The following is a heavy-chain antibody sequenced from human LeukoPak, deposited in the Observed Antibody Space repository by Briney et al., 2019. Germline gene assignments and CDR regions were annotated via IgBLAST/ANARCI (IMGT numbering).Heavy chain of an antibody. Sequence: GASVKVSCKASGGTFSSYAISWVRQAPGQGLEWMGGIIPIFGTANYAQKFQGRVTITADESTSTAYMELSSLRSADTAVYYCASERQAVGAYYFYTWGEGTLVTASP. CDR3: ASERQAVGAYYFYT. D-gene: IGHD3-16*01. CDR1: GGTFSSYA. CDR2: IIPIFGTA. V-gene: IGHV1-69*13. J-gene: IGHJ4*02.